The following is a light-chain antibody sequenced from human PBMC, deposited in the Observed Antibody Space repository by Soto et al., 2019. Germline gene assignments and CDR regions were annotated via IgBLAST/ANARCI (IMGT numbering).Light chain of an antibody. CDR3: SSYTSSSTWV. V-gene: IGLV2-14*01. CDR1: SSDVGGYNY. J-gene: IGLJ3*02. Sequence: QPVLTQPASVSGSPGQSITISCTGTSSDVGGYNYVSWYQQHPGKAPKLMIHDVTNRPSGVSNRFSGSKSGNTASLTISGLQAEDEADYYCSSYTSSSTWVFGGGTKLTVL. CDR2: DVT.